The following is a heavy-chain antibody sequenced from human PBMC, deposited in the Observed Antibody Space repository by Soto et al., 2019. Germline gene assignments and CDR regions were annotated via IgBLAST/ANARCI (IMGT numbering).Heavy chain of an antibody. CDR3: ARDPAVSTIAAAGTDYYYGMDV. Sequence: SETLSLTCTVSGGSISSGGYYWSWMRQHPGKGLEWIGYIYYSGSTYYNPSLKSRVTISVDTSKNQFSLKLSSVTAADTAVYYCARDPAVSTIAAAGTDYYYGMDVWGQGTTVTVSS. V-gene: IGHV4-31*03. J-gene: IGHJ6*02. CDR1: GGSISSGGYY. CDR2: IYYSGST. D-gene: IGHD6-13*01.